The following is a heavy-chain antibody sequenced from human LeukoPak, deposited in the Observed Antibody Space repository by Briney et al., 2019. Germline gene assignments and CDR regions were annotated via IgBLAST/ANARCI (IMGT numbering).Heavy chain of an antibody. CDR2: IYPGDSDT. J-gene: IGHJ4*02. CDR3: ARQSSSWYGDFDY. D-gene: IGHD6-13*01. Sequence: GESLKISCKGSGYSFTSYWIGWVRQMPGKGLEWMGIIYPGDSDTRYSPPFQGQVTISADKSISTAYLQWSSLKASDTAMYYCARQSSSWYGDFDYWGQGTLVTVSS. V-gene: IGHV5-51*01. CDR1: GYSFTSYW.